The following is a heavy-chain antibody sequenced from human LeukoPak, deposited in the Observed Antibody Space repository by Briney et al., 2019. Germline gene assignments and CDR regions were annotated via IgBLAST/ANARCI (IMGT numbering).Heavy chain of an antibody. CDR3: VRRIVGATNDYFDY. D-gene: IGHD1-26*01. Sequence: GGSLRLSCAASGLTFSSYWMSWVRQAPGKGLEWVANIKQDGSEKYYVGSVKGRFTISRDNAKNSLYLQMNSLRAEDTAVYYCVRRIVGATNDYFDYWGQGTLVTVSS. J-gene: IGHJ4*02. V-gene: IGHV3-7*01. CDR1: GLTFSSYW. CDR2: IKQDGSEK.